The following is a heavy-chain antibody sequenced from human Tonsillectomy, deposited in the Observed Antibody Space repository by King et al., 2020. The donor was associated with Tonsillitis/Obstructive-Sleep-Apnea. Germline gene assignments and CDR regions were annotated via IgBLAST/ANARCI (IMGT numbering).Heavy chain of an antibody. V-gene: IGHV3-43*02. J-gene: IGHJ3*02. Sequence: VQLVESGGGVVQPGGSLRLSCAASGFTFDDYVMDWVRQAPGKGLEWVSLISGDGGSTYYADSVKGRFTISRDNSKNSLYLQMNSLRTEDTALYYCAKALGGALCRPGCYEGAFDIWGQGKMVPVSS. CDR1: GFTFDDYV. CDR3: AKALGGALCRPGCYEGAFDI. CDR2: ISGDGGST. D-gene: IGHD2-2*01.